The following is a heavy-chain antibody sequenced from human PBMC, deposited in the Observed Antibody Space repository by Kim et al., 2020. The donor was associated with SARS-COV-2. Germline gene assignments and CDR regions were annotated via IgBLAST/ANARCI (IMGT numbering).Heavy chain of an antibody. V-gene: IGHV3-23*01. D-gene: IGHD4-17*01. CDR2: ISGSGDYT. Sequence: GGSLRLSCAASGFTFRNHAMTWVRQAPGKGLEWVSAISGSGDYTYYAVSVRGRFTISRDNSKNTLYLEMNSLRAEDTAVYYCAKDDTLSYGGRPFVMDVWGLGTTVIVSS. CDR3: AKDDTLSYGGRPFVMDV. CDR1: GFTFRNHA. J-gene: IGHJ6*02.